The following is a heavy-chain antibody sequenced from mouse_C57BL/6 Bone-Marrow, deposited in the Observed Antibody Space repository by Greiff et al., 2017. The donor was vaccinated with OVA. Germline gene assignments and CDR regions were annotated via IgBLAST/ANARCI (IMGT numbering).Heavy chain of an antibody. J-gene: IGHJ3*01. Sequence: QVQLKQPGAELVMPGASVKLSCKASGYTFTSYWMHWVKQRPGQGLEWIGEIDPSDSYTNYNQKFKGKSTLTVDKSSSTAYMQLSSLTSEDSAVYYCARGLWLRRGAWFAYWGQGTLVTVSA. CDR2: IDPSDSYT. D-gene: IGHD2-2*01. V-gene: IGHV1-69*01. CDR1: GYTFTSYW. CDR3: ARGLWLRRGAWFAY.